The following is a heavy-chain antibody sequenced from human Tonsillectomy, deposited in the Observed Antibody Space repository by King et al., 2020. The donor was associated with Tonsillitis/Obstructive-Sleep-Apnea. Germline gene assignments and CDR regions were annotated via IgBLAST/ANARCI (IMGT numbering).Heavy chain of an antibody. CDR3: ARRRCTGGACYLNFDD. J-gene: IGHJ4*02. Sequence: QLVQSGAEVKKPGASVKVSCKASGYTFTDYYIQWVRQAPGQGLEWMGIINHSGGSTSYARKFQGRVTITRDTSTSTVYMDLSSLRSEDTAVYYCARRRCTGGACYLNFDDWGQGAPVTVSS. CDR2: INHSGGST. D-gene: IGHD2-8*02. CDR1: GYTFTDYY. V-gene: IGHV1-46*01.